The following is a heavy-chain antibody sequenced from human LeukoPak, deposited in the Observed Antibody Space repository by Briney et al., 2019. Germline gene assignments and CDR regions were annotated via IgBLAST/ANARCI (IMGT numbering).Heavy chain of an antibody. V-gene: IGHV3-21*01. Sequence: GGSLILSCAASGFTFSSYSMNWVRQAPGKGLEWVSSISSSSSYIYYADSVKGRFTISRDNAKNSLYLQMNSLRAEDTAVYYCARDLVRGVIYIYYYYGMDVWGQGTTVTVSS. CDR1: GFTFSSYS. D-gene: IGHD3-10*02. CDR2: ISSSSSYI. CDR3: ARDLVRGVIYIYYYYGMDV. J-gene: IGHJ6*02.